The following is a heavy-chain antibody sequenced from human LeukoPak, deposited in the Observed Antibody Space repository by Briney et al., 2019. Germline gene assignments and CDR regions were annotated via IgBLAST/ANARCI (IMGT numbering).Heavy chain of an antibody. J-gene: IGHJ4*02. V-gene: IGHV3-23*01. D-gene: IGHD3-9*01. CDR3: AKWGDYDVLTGYYDPDY. Sequence: GGSLRLSCAASGFTFSNYAMSWVRQAPGKALEWVSAITGSGGSTYYADSVKGLFAISRDNSKNTLYLQMTRLRAEDTAVYYCAKWGDYDVLTGYYDPDYWGQGTLVTVSS. CDR1: GFTFSNYA. CDR2: ITGSGGST.